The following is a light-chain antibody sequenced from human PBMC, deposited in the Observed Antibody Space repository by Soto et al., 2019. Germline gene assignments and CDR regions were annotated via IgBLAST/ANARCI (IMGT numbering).Light chain of an antibody. CDR3: HQYDKAPQT. V-gene: IGKV3-20*01. CDR2: AAS. J-gene: IGKJ2*01. CDR1: QYMTRTY. Sequence: EIVLTQSPGTLSLSPGERATLSCRASQYMTRTYIAWYQQKPGQAPRLLIYAASNRATGIPDKFSGSGSGTDYSPTITRLEPEDSAVYYCHQYDKAPQTFGQGTKVEIK.